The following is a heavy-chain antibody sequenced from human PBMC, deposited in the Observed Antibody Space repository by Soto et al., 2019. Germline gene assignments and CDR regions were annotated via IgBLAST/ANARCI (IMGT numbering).Heavy chain of an antibody. D-gene: IGHD3-9*01. CDR3: ARLDILTGYYIDY. CDR2: IYYSGST. Sequence: PSETLSLTCTVSGGSISSSSYYWGWIRQPPGKGLEWIGSIYYSGSTYYNPSLKSRVTISVGTSKNQFSLKLSSVTAADTAVYYCARLDILTGYYIDYWGQGTLVTVSS. J-gene: IGHJ4*02. CDR1: GGSISSSSYY. V-gene: IGHV4-39*01.